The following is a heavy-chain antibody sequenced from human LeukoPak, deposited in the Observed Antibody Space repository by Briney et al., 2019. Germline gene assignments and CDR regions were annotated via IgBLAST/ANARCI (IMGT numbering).Heavy chain of an antibody. CDR2: VSGSGGSR. J-gene: IGHJ4*02. CDR1: GFTFSSYD. V-gene: IGHV3-23*01. CDR3: ARDRRMRVRGYGKTGTTALDY. D-gene: IGHD1-7*01. Sequence: PGGSLRLSCAASGFTFSSYDMSWVGQAPGKGLEWVSGVSGSGGSRNYADSVKGRFTISRDNSEKTLCLQMNSLRAEDTAVYFCARDRRMRVRGYGKTGTTALDYWGQGTLVSVSS.